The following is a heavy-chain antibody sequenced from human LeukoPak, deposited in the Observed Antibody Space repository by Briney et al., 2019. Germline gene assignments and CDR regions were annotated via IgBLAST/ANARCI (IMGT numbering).Heavy chain of an antibody. CDR1: GGSISSGGYY. V-gene: IGHV4-39*01. Sequence: PSETLSLTCTVSGGSISSGGYYWSWIRQPPGKGLEWIGNIYYSGSAYYNPSLKSRVTVSVDTSKNQFSLKLSSVTAADTAVYYCARVEEGAAAGIWGQGTLVTVSS. CDR3: ARVEEGAAAGI. CDR2: IYYSGSA. J-gene: IGHJ4*02. D-gene: IGHD6-13*01.